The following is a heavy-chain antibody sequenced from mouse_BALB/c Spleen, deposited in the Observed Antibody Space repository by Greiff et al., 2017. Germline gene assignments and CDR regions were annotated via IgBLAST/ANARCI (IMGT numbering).Heavy chain of an antibody. J-gene: IGHJ2*01. Sequence: ESGPGLVKPSQSLSLTCTVTGYSITSDYAWNWIRQFPGNKLEWMGYISYSGSTSYNPSLKSRISITRDTSKNQFFLQLNSVTTEDTATYYCARRTFFDYWGQGTTLTVSS. CDR1: GYSITSDYA. CDR2: ISYSGST. CDR3: ARRTFFDY. V-gene: IGHV3-2*02.